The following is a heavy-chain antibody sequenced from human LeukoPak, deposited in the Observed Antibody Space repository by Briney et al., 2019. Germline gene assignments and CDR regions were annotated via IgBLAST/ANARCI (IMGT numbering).Heavy chain of an antibody. CDR2: ISSSGSTI. D-gene: IGHD3-10*01. CDR3: ARVAEAYYYGSGSYHDY. J-gene: IGHJ4*02. V-gene: IGHV3-48*03. Sequence: PGGSLRLSCAASGFTFSSYEVNWVRQAPGKGLEWVSYISSSGSTIYYADSVKGRFTISRDNAKNSLYLQMNSLRAEDTAVYYCARVAEAYYYGSGSYHDYWGQGTLVTVSS. CDR1: GFTFSSYE.